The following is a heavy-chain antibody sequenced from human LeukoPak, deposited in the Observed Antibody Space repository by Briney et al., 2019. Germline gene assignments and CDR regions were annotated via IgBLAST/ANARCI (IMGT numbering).Heavy chain of an antibody. J-gene: IGHJ4*02. D-gene: IGHD3-10*01. Sequence: PSETLSLTRTVSGGSISSYYWSWIRQPPGKGLEWIGYIYYSGSTNYNPSLKSRVTISVDTSKNQFSLKLSSVTAADTAVYYCARDRYYYGSGSYSYFDYWGQGTLVTVSS. CDR1: GGSISSYY. CDR3: ARDRYYYGSGSYSYFDY. V-gene: IGHV4-59*01. CDR2: IYYSGST.